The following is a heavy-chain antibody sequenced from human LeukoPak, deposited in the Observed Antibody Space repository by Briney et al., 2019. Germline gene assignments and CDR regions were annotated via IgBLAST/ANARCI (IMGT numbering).Heavy chain of an antibody. CDR2: INHSGST. CDR3: ASQEWELLEDI. V-gene: IGHV4-34*01. D-gene: IGHD1-26*01. CDR1: GGSFSVYY. Sequence: SETLSLTCAVYGGSFSVYYWSWIRQPPGKGLEWIGEINHSGSTNYNPSLKSRVTISVDTSKNQFSLKLSSVTAADTAVYYCASQEWELLEDIWGQGTMVTVSS. J-gene: IGHJ3*02.